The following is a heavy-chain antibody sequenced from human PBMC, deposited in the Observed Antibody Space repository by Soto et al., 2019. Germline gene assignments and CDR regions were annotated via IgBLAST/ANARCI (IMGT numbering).Heavy chain of an antibody. CDR3: AAPEYSGYDAPFDY. D-gene: IGHD5-12*01. Sequence: QVQLVESGGGGVQPGRSLRLSCAASGFTFSSYGMHWVRQAPGKGLEWVAVIWYDGSNKYYADSVKGRFTISRDNSKNTQYLQMNSLRAEDTAVYYCAAPEYSGYDAPFDYWGQGTLVTVSS. CDR2: IWYDGSNK. V-gene: IGHV3-33*01. J-gene: IGHJ4*02. CDR1: GFTFSSYG.